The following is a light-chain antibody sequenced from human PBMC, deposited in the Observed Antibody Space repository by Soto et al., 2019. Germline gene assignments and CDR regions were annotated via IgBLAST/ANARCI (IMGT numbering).Light chain of an antibody. Sequence: QPVLTQPPSASGTPGQRVTISCSGSSSNIGSNYVYWYQQLPGTAPKLLTYSDNQRPSGVPDRFSGSKSGTSASLAISGLRSEDEADYSCAAWDDSLSGPVFGGGTKLTVL. V-gene: IGLV1-47*02. J-gene: IGLJ3*02. CDR2: SDN. CDR1: SSNIGSNY. CDR3: AAWDDSLSGPV.